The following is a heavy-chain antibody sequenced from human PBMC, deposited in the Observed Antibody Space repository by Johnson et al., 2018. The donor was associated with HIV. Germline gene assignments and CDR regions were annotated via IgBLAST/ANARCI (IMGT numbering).Heavy chain of an antibody. V-gene: IGHV3-23*04. Sequence: VQLVESGGGLVQRGGSLRLSCIASGFTFSSYAMSWVRQAPGKGLGWVSAISGSAGIIYYVASVKGRFTISRDNAKHSLYLQMNSLRAEDTAVYYCARRLSPDAFDIWGQGTLVTVSS. J-gene: IGHJ3*02. CDR2: ISGSAGII. CDR3: ARRLSPDAFDI. CDR1: GFTFSSYA. D-gene: IGHD2/OR15-2a*01.